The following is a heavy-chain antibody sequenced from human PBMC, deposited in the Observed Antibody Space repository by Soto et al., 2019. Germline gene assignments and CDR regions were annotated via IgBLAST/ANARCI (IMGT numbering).Heavy chain of an antibody. CDR3: ASSGGVVVAATPDWYFDL. V-gene: IGHV3-21*01. D-gene: IGHD2-15*01. CDR1: GFTFSSYS. J-gene: IGHJ2*01. Sequence: EVQLVESGGGLVKPGGSLRLSCAASGFTFSSYSMNWVRQAPGKGLEWVSSISSSSSYIYYADSVKGRFTISRDNAKNSLYLQMNSLRAEDTAVYYCASSGGVVVAATPDWYFDLWGRGTLVTVSS. CDR2: ISSSSSYI.